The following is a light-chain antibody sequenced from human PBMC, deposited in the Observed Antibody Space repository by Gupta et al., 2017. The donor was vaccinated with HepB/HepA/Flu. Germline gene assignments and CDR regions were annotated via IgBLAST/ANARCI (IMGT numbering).Light chain of an antibody. J-gene: IGLJ2*01. Sequence: YVLTQPPSGSVAPGMTARVTCGGNNIGSKNIHWYQQKPGEAPVLVIYYDSNRPSGIPERFSGSNSGTTATLTISRVETGDEADYYCQACDSSSAHVVFGGGTKLTVL. CDR2: YDS. V-gene: IGLV3-21*04. CDR3: QACDSSSAHVV. CDR1: NIGSKN.